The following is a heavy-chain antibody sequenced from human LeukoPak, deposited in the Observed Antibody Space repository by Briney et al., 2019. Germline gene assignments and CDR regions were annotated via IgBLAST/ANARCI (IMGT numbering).Heavy chain of an antibody. D-gene: IGHD1-26*01. CDR2: ISSSSSTI. J-gene: IGHJ3*02. CDR3: ARYLVLYSGSYPTREDASDI. Sequence: GGSLRLSYVASGFRFSDYSMNWVRQAPGKGLEWVSCISSSSSTIYYADSVKGRFTISRDNAKNSLYLQMNSLRAEDTAVYYCARYLVLYSGSYPTREDASDIWGQGQWSPSLQ. V-gene: IGHV3-48*04. CDR1: GFRFSDYS.